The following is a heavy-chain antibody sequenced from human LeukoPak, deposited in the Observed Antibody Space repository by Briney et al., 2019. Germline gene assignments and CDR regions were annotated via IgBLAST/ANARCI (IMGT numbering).Heavy chain of an antibody. CDR2: IYYTGST. J-gene: IGHJ4*02. V-gene: IGHV4-39*01. CDR1: GGSISSSSCA. CDR3: ARRTSDSGFYYRFDY. D-gene: IGHD3-10*01. Sequence: SETLSLTCTVSGGSISSSSCAWGWIRQPPGKGLEWIGNIYYTGSTYYSPSLKSRVTMSVDTSKNQFSLKLSSVTAADTAVYFCARRTSDSGFYYRFDYWGQGTLVSVSS.